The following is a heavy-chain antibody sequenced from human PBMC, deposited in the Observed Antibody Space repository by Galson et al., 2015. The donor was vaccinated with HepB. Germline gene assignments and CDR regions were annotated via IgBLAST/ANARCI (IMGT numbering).Heavy chain of an antibody. J-gene: IGHJ4*02. D-gene: IGHD2/OR15-2a*01. V-gene: IGHV1-18*01. Sequence: APGQGLEWMGWISAYNGNTNYAQKLQGRVTMTTDTSTSTAYMELRSLGSDDTAVYYCARFKYFSPFDYWGQGTLVTVSS. CDR3: ARFKYFSPFDY. CDR2: ISAYNGNT.